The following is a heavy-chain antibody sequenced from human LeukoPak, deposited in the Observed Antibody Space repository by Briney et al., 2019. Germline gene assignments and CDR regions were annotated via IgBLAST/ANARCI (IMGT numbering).Heavy chain of an antibody. D-gene: IGHD3-3*01. CDR2: IYYSGST. Sequence: SETLSLTCTVSGGSISSSSYYWGWIRQPPGKGLEWIGSIYYSGSTYYNPSLKSRVTISVDTSKNQFSLKLSSVTAADTAVYYCARISFWSGYHNWFDPWGQGTLVTVSS. CDR1: GGSISSSSYY. V-gene: IGHV4-39*07. J-gene: IGHJ5*02. CDR3: ARISFWSGYHNWFDP.